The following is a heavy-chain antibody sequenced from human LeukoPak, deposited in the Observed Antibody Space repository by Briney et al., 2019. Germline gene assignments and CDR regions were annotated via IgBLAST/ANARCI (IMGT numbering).Heavy chain of an antibody. CDR2: ISGSGGST. Sequence: GGSLRLSCAASGFTFSSYAMSWVRQAPGKGLEWVSAISGSGGSTYYADSVKGRFTISRDNSKNTLYLQMNSLRAEDTAVYYCAKDPGYSSILHWFDPWGQGTLVTVSS. CDR3: AKDPGYSSILHWFDP. V-gene: IGHV3-23*01. J-gene: IGHJ5*02. D-gene: IGHD6-13*01. CDR1: GFTFSSYA.